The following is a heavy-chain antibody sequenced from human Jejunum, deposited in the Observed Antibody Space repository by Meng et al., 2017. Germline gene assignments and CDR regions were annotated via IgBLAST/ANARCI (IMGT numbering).Heavy chain of an antibody. J-gene: IGHJ4*02. Sequence: QVQLQESRPGLVKPPQTLSPTPTASGASISGATYCWSWIRQPPGKGLEWIGYIYYSGATYSNPSLKSRATISIDTSKNQFSLRLTSVTAADTAVYYCVREKRRTYYFDYWGQGTLVTVSS. CDR2: IYYSGAT. V-gene: IGHV4-30-4*01. D-gene: IGHD3-16*01. CDR3: VREKRRTYYFDY. CDR1: GASISGATYC.